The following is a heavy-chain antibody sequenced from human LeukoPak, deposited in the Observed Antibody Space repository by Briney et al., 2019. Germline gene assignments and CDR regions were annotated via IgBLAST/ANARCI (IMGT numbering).Heavy chain of an antibody. Sequence: GGSLRLSCAASGFIFSSYSMNWVRQAPGKGLEWVSYISSSSSTIYYADSVKGRFTISRDNAKNSLYLQMNSLRDEDTAVYYCAREGYFGWLSGNNWFDPWGQGTLSPSPQ. CDR3: AREGYFGWLSGNNWFDP. CDR2: ISSSSSTI. D-gene: IGHD3-9*01. CDR1: GFIFSSYS. J-gene: IGHJ5*02. V-gene: IGHV3-48*02.